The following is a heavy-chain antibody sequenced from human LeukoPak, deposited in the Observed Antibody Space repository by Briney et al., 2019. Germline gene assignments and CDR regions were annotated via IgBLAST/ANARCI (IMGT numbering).Heavy chain of an antibody. Sequence: GASVKVSCKASGYTFTGYYMHWVRQATGQGLEWMGWMNPNSGNTGYAQKFQGRVTITRNTSISTAYMELSSLRSEDTAVYYCARGRGIAARSFDYWGQGTLVTVSS. CDR1: GYTFTGYY. D-gene: IGHD6-6*01. CDR2: MNPNSGNT. CDR3: ARGRGIAARSFDY. J-gene: IGHJ4*02. V-gene: IGHV1-8*03.